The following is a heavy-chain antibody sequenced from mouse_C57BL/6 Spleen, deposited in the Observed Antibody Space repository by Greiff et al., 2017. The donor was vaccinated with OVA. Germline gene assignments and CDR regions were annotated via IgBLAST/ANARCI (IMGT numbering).Heavy chain of an antibody. CDR2: IDPETGGT. J-gene: IGHJ1*03. CDR1: GYTFTDYE. V-gene: IGHV1-15*01. CDR3: THYSKTGYFDV. D-gene: IGHD2-5*01. Sequence: QVQLQQSGAELVRPGASVTLSCKASGYTFTDYEMHWVKQTPVHGLEWIGAIDPETGGTAYNQKFKGKAILTADKSSSTAYMELRSLTSEDSAVYYCTHYSKTGYFDVWGTGTTVTVSS.